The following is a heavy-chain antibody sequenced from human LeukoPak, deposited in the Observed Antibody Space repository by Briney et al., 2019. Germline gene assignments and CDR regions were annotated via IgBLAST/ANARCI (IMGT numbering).Heavy chain of an antibody. J-gene: IGHJ4*02. CDR1: GFHFGTYW. V-gene: IGHV3-7*01. D-gene: IGHD2-15*01. CDR3: ATDPDSSAFDY. CDR2: IKYDDTVK. Sequence: GGSLRLSCTAAGFHFGTYWMSWVRQSPEKGLEFVANIKYDDTVKNYVDSVKGRFTISRDNPSNSVYLQMDSLRPEDTALYYCATDPDSSAFDYWGQGAQVTVSS.